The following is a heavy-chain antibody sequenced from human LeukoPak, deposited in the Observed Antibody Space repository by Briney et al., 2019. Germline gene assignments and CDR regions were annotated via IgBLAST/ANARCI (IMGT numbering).Heavy chain of an antibody. Sequence: SETLSLTCTVSGGSISSYYWSWIRRPPGKGLEWIGYIYYSGSTNYNPSLKSRVTISVDTSKNQFSLKLSSVTAADTAVYYCARLRGRPPHAFDIWGQGTMVTVSS. CDR2: IYYSGST. V-gene: IGHV4-59*01. J-gene: IGHJ3*02. CDR1: GGSISSYY. D-gene: IGHD6-25*01. CDR3: ARLRGRPPHAFDI.